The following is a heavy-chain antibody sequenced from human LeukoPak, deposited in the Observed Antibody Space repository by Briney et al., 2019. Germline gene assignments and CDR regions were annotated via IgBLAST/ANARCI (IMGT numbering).Heavy chain of an antibody. D-gene: IGHD1-26*01. V-gene: IGHV3-23*01. Sequence: GESLRLSCAASGFTFSSYAMSWVRQAPGKGLEWVSAISGSGGSTYYADSVKGRFTISRDNSKNTLYLQMDSLRAEDTAVYYCAKGVRGSYFNWFDPWGQGTLVTVSS. J-gene: IGHJ5*02. CDR2: ISGSGGST. CDR3: AKGVRGSYFNWFDP. CDR1: GFTFSSYA.